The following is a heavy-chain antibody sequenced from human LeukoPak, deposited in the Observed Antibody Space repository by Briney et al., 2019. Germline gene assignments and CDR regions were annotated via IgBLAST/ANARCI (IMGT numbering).Heavy chain of an antibody. CDR1: GYTFTSYD. Sequence: GASVKVSCKASGYTFTSYDINWVRQATGQGLEWMGWMNPNSGNTGYAQKFQGRVTMTRNTSISTAYMELSSLRPEDTAVYYCARGRIGYCSGGSCYPPNYWGQGTLVTVSS. CDR2: MNPNSGNT. V-gene: IGHV1-8*01. CDR3: ARGRIGYCSGGSCYPPNY. J-gene: IGHJ4*02. D-gene: IGHD2-15*01.